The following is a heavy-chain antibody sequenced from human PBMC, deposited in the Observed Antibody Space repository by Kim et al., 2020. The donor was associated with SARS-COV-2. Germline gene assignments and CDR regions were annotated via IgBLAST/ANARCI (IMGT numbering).Heavy chain of an antibody. J-gene: IGHJ4*02. CDR2: ISGSGGST. CDR1: GFTFSSYA. CDR3: AKVCTMIVVVNAYYFDY. Sequence: GGSLRLSCAASGFTFSSYAMSWVRQAPGKGLEWVSAISGSGGSTYYADSVKGRFTISRDNSKNTLYLQMNSLRAEDTAVYYCAKVCTMIVVVNAYYFDYWGQGTLVTVSS. V-gene: IGHV3-23*01. D-gene: IGHD3-22*01.